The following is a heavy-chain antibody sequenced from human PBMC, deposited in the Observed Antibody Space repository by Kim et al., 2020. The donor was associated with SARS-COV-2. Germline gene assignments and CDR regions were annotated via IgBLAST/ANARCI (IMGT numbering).Heavy chain of an antibody. V-gene: IGHV3-30*18. CDR2: ISYDGSNK. CDR1: GFTFSSYG. D-gene: IGHD2-21*01. CDR3: AKDNRLWAIYYYYGMDV. Sequence: GGSLRLSCAASGFTFSSYGMHWVRQAPGKGLEWVAVISYDGSNKYYADSVKGRFTISRDNSKNTLYLQMNSLRAEDTAVYYCAKDNRLWAIYYYYGMDVWGQGTTVTVSS. J-gene: IGHJ6*02.